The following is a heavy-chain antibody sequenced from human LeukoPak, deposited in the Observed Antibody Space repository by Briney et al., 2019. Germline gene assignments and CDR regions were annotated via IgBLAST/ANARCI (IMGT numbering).Heavy chain of an antibody. CDR3: ARSLRAARPTDY. Sequence: SETLSLTCAVYGVSFSGYYWSWLRQPPGKGLEWIGEINHSGSTNYNPPLKSRVTISVDTSKNQFSLKLSSVTAADTAVYYCARSLRAARPTDYWGQGTLVSVPS. V-gene: IGHV4-34*01. J-gene: IGHJ4*02. CDR2: INHSGST. CDR1: GVSFSGYY. D-gene: IGHD6-6*01.